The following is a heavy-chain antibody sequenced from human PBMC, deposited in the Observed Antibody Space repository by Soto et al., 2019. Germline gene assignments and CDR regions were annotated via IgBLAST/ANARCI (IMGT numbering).Heavy chain of an antibody. CDR2: INHSGST. Sequence: ETLSLTCAVYGGSFSGYYWSWIRQPPGKGLEWIGEINHSGSTNYNPSLKSRVTISVDTSKNQFSLKLSSVTAADTAVYYCARRRFNYYFDYWGQGTLVTVSS. V-gene: IGHV4-34*01. D-gene: IGHD1-1*01. J-gene: IGHJ4*02. CDR3: ARRRFNYYFDY. CDR1: GGSFSGYY.